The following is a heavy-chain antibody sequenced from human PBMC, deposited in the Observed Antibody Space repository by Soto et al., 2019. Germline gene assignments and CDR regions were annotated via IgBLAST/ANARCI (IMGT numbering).Heavy chain of an antibody. V-gene: IGHV4-59*08. CDR2: VYHDGKT. CDR1: GYFISSHY. CDR3: ARPRGTTPAVWYFDL. J-gene: IGHJ2*01. Sequence: QVQLQESGPGLVKPSETLSLTCTVSGYFISSHYLSLIRQPPGKGLEWILYVYHDGKTDSNPSLKSRVTISMDTSKNQISLSLTSVTAADTAVYYCARPRGTTPAVWYFDLWGRGTLVTVSS. D-gene: IGHD1-26*01.